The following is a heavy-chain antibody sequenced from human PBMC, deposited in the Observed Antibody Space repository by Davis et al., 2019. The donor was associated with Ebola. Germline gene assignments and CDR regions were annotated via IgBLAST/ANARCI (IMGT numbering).Heavy chain of an antibody. D-gene: IGHD2-2*01. Sequence: PSETLSLTCTVSGGSISSYYWSWIRQPAGKGLEWIGRIYTSGSTNYNPSLKSRVTMSVDTSKNQFSLKLSSVTAADTAVYYCARVMGYCSSTSCLFDYWGQGTLVTVSS. CDR2: IYTSGST. J-gene: IGHJ4*02. V-gene: IGHV4-4*07. CDR3: ARVMGYCSSTSCLFDY. CDR1: GGSISSYY.